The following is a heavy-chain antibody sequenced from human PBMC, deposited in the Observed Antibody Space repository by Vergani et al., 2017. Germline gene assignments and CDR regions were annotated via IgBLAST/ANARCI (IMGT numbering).Heavy chain of an antibody. D-gene: IGHD6-19*01. CDR3: ARGGSGWPLDYFDY. CDR2: IYYSGST. J-gene: IGHJ4*02. V-gene: IGHV4-61*01. Sequence: QLQLQESGPGLVKPSETLSLTCTVSGGSISSSSYYWSWIRQPPGKGLEWIGYIYYSGSTNYNPSLKSRVTISVDTSKNQFSLKLSSVTAADTAVYYCARGGSGWPLDYFDYWGQGTLVTVSS. CDR1: GGSISSSSYY.